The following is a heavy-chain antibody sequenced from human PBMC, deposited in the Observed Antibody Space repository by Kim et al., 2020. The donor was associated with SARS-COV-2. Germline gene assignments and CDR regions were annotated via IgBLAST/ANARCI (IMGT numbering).Heavy chain of an antibody. CDR2: ST. J-gene: IGHJ4*02. Sequence: STNYAVSVHSRINITADTSTNQFTLQLTYVTPEDTALYYCARQMSGRFDFWGQGTLVTVSS. V-gene: IGHV6-1*01. CDR3: ARQMSGRFDF. D-gene: IGHD7-27*01.